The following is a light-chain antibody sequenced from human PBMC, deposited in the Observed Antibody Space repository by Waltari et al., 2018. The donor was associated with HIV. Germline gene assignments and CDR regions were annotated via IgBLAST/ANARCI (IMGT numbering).Light chain of an antibody. CDR2: DFT. J-gene: IGLJ2*01. V-gene: IGLV2-14*01. Sequence: QSALTQTASVSASPGQSITIPCTGIKNAIGAEKSVSWYQQHPGKVPKLLIYDFTNRPAGVSGRFSGSKSVNTASLTISWLQPDDEADYYCGSSTNSNIVLFGGGTKLTVL. CDR3: GSSTNSNIVL. CDR1: KNAIGAEKS.